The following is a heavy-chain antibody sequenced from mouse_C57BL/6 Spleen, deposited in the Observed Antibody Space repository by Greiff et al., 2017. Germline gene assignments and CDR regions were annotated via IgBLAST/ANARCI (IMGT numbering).Heavy chain of an antibody. Sequence: EVKLVESGGGLVKPGGSLKLSCEASGFTFSDYGMHWVRQTPEQGLEWVAYISSGSSTINYADTVKGRSTISRDNAKNTLFLQMTSRRSEDTAMYYCARQTFAGYASDYWGQGTSVTVSS. J-gene: IGHJ4*01. CDR2: ISSGSSTI. V-gene: IGHV5-17*01. CDR3: ARQTFAGYASDY. CDR1: GFTFSDYG.